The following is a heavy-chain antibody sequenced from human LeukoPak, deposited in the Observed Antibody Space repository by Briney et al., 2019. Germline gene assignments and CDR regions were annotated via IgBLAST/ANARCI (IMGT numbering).Heavy chain of an antibody. D-gene: IGHD1-1*01. J-gene: IGHJ4*02. Sequence: GGSLRLSCAASGFTFSSYSMNWVRQAPGKGLEWVSSISSSSSYIYYADSVKGRFTISRDNAKNSLYLQMNSLRAEDAAVYYCARDGGTTYDYWGQGTLVTVSS. CDR2: ISSSSSYI. CDR3: ARDGGTTYDY. CDR1: GFTFSSYS. V-gene: IGHV3-21*01.